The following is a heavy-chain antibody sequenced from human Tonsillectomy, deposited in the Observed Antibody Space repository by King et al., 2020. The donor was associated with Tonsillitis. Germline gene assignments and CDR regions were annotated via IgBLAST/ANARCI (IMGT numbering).Heavy chain of an antibody. D-gene: IGHD6-13*01. CDR2: ISYNGSYK. Sequence: VQLVESGGGVVQPGRSLRLSCAVSGFTFSSYAIHWVRQAPGKGLEWVAVISYNGSYKYYAGSVRGRFTISRDNSKNTLYLQMNSLRAEDTAVYYCSRDKSSSNWHIYYGMDVWGQGTTVTVSS. CDR3: SRDKSSSNWHIYYGMDV. J-gene: IGHJ6*02. CDR1: GFTFSSYA. V-gene: IGHV3-30*04.